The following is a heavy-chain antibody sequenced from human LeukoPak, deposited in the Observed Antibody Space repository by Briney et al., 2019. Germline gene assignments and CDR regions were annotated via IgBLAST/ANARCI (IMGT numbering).Heavy chain of an antibody. Sequence: GGSLRLSCAASGFTFSSYWMSWVRQAPGKGLEWVANIKQDGSEKYYVDSVKGRFTISRDNAKNSLYLQMNSLRAEDTAVYYCARVNDFWSGQRWGAFDIWGQGTMVTVSS. V-gene: IGHV3-7*01. CDR1: GFTFSSYW. D-gene: IGHD3-3*01. J-gene: IGHJ3*02. CDR3: ARVNDFWSGQRWGAFDI. CDR2: IKQDGSEK.